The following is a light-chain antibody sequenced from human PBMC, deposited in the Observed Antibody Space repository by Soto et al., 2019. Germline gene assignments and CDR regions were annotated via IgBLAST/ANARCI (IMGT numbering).Light chain of an antibody. CDR3: QQYSDWPPWT. J-gene: IGKJ1*01. Sequence: IVLTQSPATLSVSPGERATLSCRASQSVSSNLAWYQQKPGQAPRLLIYGASTRATGVPARFSGSGSGTEFSLTISSLQPEDFAIYYCQQYSDWPPWTFGQGTKVDIK. CDR2: GAS. CDR1: QSVSSN. V-gene: IGKV3D-15*01.